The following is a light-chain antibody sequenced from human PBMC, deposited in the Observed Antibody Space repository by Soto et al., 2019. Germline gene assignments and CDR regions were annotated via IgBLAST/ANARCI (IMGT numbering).Light chain of an antibody. CDR2: LEGSGSY. J-gene: IGLJ1*01. V-gene: IGLV4-60*02. CDR3: ETWDSNTRV. CDR1: SGHSSYI. Sequence: QPVLTQSSSASASLGSSVKLTCTLSSGHSSYIIAWHQQQPGKAPRYLMKLEGSGSYNKGSGVPDRFSGSSSGADRYLTLSNLQFEDEADYYCETWDSNTRVFGTGTKLTVL.